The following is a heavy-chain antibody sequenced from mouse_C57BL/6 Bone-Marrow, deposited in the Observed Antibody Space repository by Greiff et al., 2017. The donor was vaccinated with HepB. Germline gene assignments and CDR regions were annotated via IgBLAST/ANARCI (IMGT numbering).Heavy chain of an antibody. CDR2: ICSGGSYT. CDR3: ARQGYYGSSLYYAMDY. CDR1: GFTFSSYG. J-gene: IGHJ4*01. Sequence: EVQGVESGGDLVKPGGSLKLSCAASGFTFSSYGMSWVRQTPDKRLEWVATICSGGSYTYYPDSVKGRFTISRDNAKNTLYLQMSSLKSEDTAMYYCARQGYYGSSLYYAMDYWGQGTSVTVSS. V-gene: IGHV5-6*01. D-gene: IGHD1-1*01.